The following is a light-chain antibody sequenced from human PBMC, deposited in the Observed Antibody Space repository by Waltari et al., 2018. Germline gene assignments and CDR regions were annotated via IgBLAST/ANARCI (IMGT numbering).Light chain of an antibody. CDR1: SSDVGTYNY. J-gene: IGLJ2*01. V-gene: IGLV2-14*03. CDR2: GVS. Sequence: QSAPTQPPSVSGSPGQSVTISCTGTSSDVGTYNYVSWYQQHPGKAPKLMIYGVSNRPSGVSDRFSGSKSGNTASLTISGLQAEDEADYYCCSYTTSSTWVFGGGTRPTVL. CDR3: CSYTTSSTWV.